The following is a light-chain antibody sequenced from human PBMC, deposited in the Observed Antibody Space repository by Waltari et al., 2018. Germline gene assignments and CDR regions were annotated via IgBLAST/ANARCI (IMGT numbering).Light chain of an antibody. Sequence: ELVLTQSPGTLSLSPGDRATLSCRASQSISDTYSGWYQQRPGQAPRLLIYGASSRAAGIPDRFSGSGSGTDFTLTISRLEPEDFAVYYCHHYGSSPQGTFGPGTRVDI. CDR3: HHYGSSPQGT. CDR2: GAS. J-gene: IGKJ3*01. CDR1: QSISDTY. V-gene: IGKV3-20*01.